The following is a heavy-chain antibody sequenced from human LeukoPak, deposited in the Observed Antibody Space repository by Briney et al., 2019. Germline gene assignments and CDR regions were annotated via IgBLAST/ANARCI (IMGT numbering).Heavy chain of an antibody. Sequence: SVKVSCNSSGATFTNSAISCVRQAPGQGLEWLGGIMPLFGTAGYAHKFQGRVTITKDESTRTVYLEITSLTSDDTAVYYCARDVHGDYGSGWFDPWGQGTLVSVSS. CDR2: IMPLFGTA. D-gene: IGHD4-17*01. V-gene: IGHV1-69*05. CDR3: ARDVHGDYGSGWFDP. J-gene: IGHJ5*02. CDR1: GATFTNSA.